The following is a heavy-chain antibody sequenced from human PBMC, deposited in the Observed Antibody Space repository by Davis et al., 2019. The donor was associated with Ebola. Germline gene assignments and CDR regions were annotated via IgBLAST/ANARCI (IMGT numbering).Heavy chain of an antibody. CDR1: GFTFTNYA. CDR2: ISGAGYNT. J-gene: IGHJ4*02. CDR3: ARDHCTNCKTTGFDL. Sequence: PGGSLRLSCEASGFTFTNYAMKWVRQGPGQGLEWVSGISGAGYNTYHADSVKGRFTISRDNSKNTLYLQMNSLRAEDTALYYCARDHCTNCKTTGFDLWGQGTLVTVSS. D-gene: IGHD2-2*01. V-gene: IGHV3-23*01.